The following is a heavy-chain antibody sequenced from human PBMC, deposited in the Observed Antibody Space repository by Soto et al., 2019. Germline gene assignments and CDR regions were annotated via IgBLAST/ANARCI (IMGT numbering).Heavy chain of an antibody. CDR2: IFYSGST. CDR3: ARDRGDYDFWSSTGGYFAY. D-gene: IGHD3-3*01. CDR1: GGSINSGGYY. V-gene: IGHV4-31*02. Sequence: SETLSLTCTVSGGSINSGGYYWSWIRQYPGEGLEWIGSIFYSGSTYYNASLKSRVTISVDTSKNQFSLKLSSVTAADTAVYYCARDRGDYDFWSSTGGYFAYWGQGTLVTVSS. J-gene: IGHJ4*02.